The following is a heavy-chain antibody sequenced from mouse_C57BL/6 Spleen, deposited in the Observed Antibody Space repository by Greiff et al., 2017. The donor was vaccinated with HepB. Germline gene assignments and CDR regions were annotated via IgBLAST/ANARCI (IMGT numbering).Heavy chain of an antibody. V-gene: IGHV1-69*01. Sequence: QVQLQQPGAELVMPGASVKLSCKASGYTFTSYWMHWVKQRPGQGLEWIGEIDPSDSYTNYNQKFKGKSTLTVDKSSSTAYMQLSSLTSEDSAVYYCERGQSKLGREAMDYWGQGTSVTVSS. CDR3: ERGQSKLGREAMDY. CDR1: GYTFTSYW. J-gene: IGHJ4*01. D-gene: IGHD4-1*01. CDR2: IDPSDSYT.